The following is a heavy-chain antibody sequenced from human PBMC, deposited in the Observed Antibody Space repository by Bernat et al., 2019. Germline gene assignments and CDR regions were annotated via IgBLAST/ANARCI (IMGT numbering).Heavy chain of an antibody. CDR1: GFTFSSNA. J-gene: IGHJ4*02. V-gene: IGHV3-23*01. Sequence: EVQLLESGGGLVQPGGSLRLSSAASGFTFSSNAMSWVRQAPGKGLEWVSAISGSGGSTNYADSVKGRFTISRDNSKNTLYLQMNSLRAEDTAVYYCAKGRLWVPWDYWGQGTLVTVSS. CDR2: ISGSGGST. CDR3: AKGRLWVPWDY. D-gene: IGHD3-16*01.